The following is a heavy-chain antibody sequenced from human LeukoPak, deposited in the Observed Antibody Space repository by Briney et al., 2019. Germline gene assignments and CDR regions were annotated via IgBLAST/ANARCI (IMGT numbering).Heavy chain of an antibody. D-gene: IGHD3-16*01. V-gene: IGHV3-74*01. J-gene: IGHJ4*02. CDR3: ARNLGDGDLFDY. Sequence: GGSLRLSCAASGFTFSSYWIHWVRQAPGKGLVWVSRINTDGSSTSYADSVKGRFTISRDNAKNTLYLQMNSLRAEDTAVYYCARNLGDGDLFDYWGQGTLVTVSS. CDR2: INTDGSST. CDR1: GFTFSSYW.